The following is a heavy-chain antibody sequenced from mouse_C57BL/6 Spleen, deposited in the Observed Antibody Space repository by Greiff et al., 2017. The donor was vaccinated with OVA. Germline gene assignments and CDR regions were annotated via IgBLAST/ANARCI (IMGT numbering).Heavy chain of an antibody. V-gene: IGHV1-72*01. J-gene: IGHJ4*01. CDR2: IDPNSGGT. CDR1: GYTFTSYW. CDR3: ARSLYYGSSYAMDY. Sequence: QVQLQQPGAELVKPGASVKLSCKASGYTFTSYWMHWVKQRPGRGLEWMGRIDPNSGGTKYNEKFKSKATLTVDKPSSTAYMQLSSLTSEDSAVYYCARSLYYGSSYAMDYWGQGTSVTVSS. D-gene: IGHD1-1*01.